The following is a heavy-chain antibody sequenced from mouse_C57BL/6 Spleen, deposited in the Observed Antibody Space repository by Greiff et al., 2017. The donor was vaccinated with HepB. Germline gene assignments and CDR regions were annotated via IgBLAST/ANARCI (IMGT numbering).Heavy chain of an antibody. V-gene: IGHV1-15*01. J-gene: IGHJ1*03. CDR3: TRIYDGYFDV. CDR1: GYTFTDYE. CDR2: IDPETGGT. Sequence: QVQLQQSGAELVRPGASVTLSCKASGYTFTDYEMHWVKQTPVHGLEWIGAIDPETGGTAYNQKFKGKAILTADKSSSTAYMELRSLTSEDSAVYYCTRIYDGYFDVWGTGTTVTVSS. D-gene: IGHD2-3*01.